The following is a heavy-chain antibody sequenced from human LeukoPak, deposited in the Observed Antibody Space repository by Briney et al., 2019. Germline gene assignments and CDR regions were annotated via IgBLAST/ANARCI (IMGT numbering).Heavy chain of an antibody. Sequence: SETLSLTCAVYGGSFSGYYWSWIRQPPGKGLEWIGEINHSGSTNYNPSLKSRVTISVDTSKNQFSLKLSSVTAADTAVYYCARRTTYYCDSSGYYYHAFDIWGQGTMVTVSS. D-gene: IGHD3-22*01. CDR2: INHSGST. CDR3: ARRTTYYCDSSGYYYHAFDI. V-gene: IGHV4-34*01. CDR1: GGSFSGYY. J-gene: IGHJ3*02.